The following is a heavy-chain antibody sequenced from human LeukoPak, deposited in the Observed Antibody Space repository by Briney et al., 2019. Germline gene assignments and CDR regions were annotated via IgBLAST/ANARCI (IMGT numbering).Heavy chain of an antibody. D-gene: IGHD3-22*01. Sequence: GRSLRLSCAASGFTFDDYAMHWVRQAPGKGLEWVSGISWNSGSMGYADSVKGRFTISRDNAKNSLYLQMNSLRAEDTALYYCAKDIEYYDSSGSLDYWGQGTLVTVSS. J-gene: IGHJ4*02. CDR1: GFTFDDYA. CDR2: ISWNSGSM. CDR3: AKDIEYYDSSGSLDY. V-gene: IGHV3-9*01.